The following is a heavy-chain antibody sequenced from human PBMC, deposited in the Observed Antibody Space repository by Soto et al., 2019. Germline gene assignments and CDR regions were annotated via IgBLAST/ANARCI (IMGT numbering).Heavy chain of an antibody. D-gene: IGHD6-13*01. CDR1: GYDFTAYD. V-gene: IGHV1-8*02. Sequence: ASVKVSCKTSGYDFTAYDINWVRQASGQGLKWMGWMNPINGATGSARRFQGRVSMTRNAATGTAYLELTSLRSDDTGVYYCGRGPSPRAPAGGTPYYYAMDVWGQGTTVTVSS. J-gene: IGHJ6*02. CDR2: MNPINGAT. CDR3: GRGPSPRAPAGGTPYYYAMDV.